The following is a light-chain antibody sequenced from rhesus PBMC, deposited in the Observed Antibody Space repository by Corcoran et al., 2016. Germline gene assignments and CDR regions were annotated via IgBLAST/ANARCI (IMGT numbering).Light chain of an antibody. CDR3: QQGYNSPLT. Sequence: DIQMSQSPSSLSASVGDKVTISCRASQDISNALAWYQQKPGKAPKPLSYATSNLESGVPSRCSGSRSGTDFTLTISSLQPEDFATYYCQQGYNSPLTFGGGTKVEIK. CDR2: ATS. V-gene: IGKV1-33*01. CDR1: QDISNA. J-gene: IGKJ4*01.